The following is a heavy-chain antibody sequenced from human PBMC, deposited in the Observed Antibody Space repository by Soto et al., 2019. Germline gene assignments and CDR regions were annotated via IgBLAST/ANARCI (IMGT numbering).Heavy chain of an antibody. V-gene: IGHV3-48*02. CDR2: ISSSSSTI. Sequence: GGSLRLSCAASGFTFSTGNMNSVGQAPGKGLEWVAYISSSSSTIYYADSVKGRFTISRDNAKNSLYLQTNSLRDEDTAVYYCARDHPNSWGQGTLVTVSS. J-gene: IGHJ4*02. CDR3: ARDHPNS. CDR1: GFTFSTGN.